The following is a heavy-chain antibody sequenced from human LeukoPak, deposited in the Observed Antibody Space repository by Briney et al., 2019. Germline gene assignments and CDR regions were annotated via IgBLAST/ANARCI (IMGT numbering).Heavy chain of an antibody. V-gene: IGHV3-43*02. CDR3: AAGRVEMATVSYYYGMDV. CDR1: GFTFDDCA. D-gene: IGHD5-24*01. Sequence: PGGSLRLSCAASGFTFDDCAMHWVRQAPGKGLEWVSLISGDGGSSYYPDSVKGRFTISRDNSKNSLYLQMNSLRTEDTALYYCAAGRVEMATVSYYYGMDVWGQGTTVTVSS. CDR2: ISGDGGSS. J-gene: IGHJ6*02.